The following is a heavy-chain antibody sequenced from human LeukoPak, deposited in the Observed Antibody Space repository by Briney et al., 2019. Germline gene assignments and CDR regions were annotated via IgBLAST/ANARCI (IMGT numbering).Heavy chain of an antibody. CDR2: FYYSWSP. CDR3: ARHGGGLLTQYSSSWYFLDY. J-gene: IGHJ4*02. V-gene: IGHV4-59*08. Sequence: PSETLTLTCTVSGDSISSYNLSLIRQPPGEGLELIWYFYYSWSPNYNPSAKSRANISVVTSKNQFSLKLSSVTAADTAVYYCARHGGGLLTQYSSSWYFLDYWGQGTLVTVSS. CDR1: GDSISSYN. D-gene: IGHD6-13*01.